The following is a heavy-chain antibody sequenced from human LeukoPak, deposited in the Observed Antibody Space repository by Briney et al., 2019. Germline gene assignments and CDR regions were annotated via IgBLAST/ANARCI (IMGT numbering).Heavy chain of an antibody. V-gene: IGHV3-7*01. Sequence: GYLRLSCATFTFAVKHYWMTWVRQVPGKGLEWVANINREGNEKYYVDSVKGRFTISRDSAKNSVDLQIEHLRTQAIAVFYCARVGTWELQRVFDFWGQGTLVTVSS. CDR1: TFAVKHYW. CDR2: INREGNEK. J-gene: IGHJ4*02. D-gene: IGHD1-26*01. CDR3: ARVGTWELQRVFDF.